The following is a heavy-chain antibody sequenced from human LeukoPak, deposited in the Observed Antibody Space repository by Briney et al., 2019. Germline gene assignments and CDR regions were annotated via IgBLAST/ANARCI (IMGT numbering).Heavy chain of an antibody. V-gene: IGHV1-69*04. D-gene: IGHD4-17*01. CDR2: IIPILGIA. CDR3: ARRNGDYVFWFDP. CDR1: GGTFSSYA. J-gene: IGHJ5*02. Sequence: SVKVSCKASGGTFSSYAISWVRQAPGQGLEWMGRIIPILGIASYAQKFQGRVTITADKSTSTAYMELSSLRSEDTAVYYCARRNGDYVFWFDPWGQGTLVTVSS.